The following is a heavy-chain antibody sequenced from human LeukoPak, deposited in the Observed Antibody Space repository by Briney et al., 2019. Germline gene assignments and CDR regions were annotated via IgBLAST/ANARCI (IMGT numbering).Heavy chain of an antibody. CDR2: IWYDGSNK. CDR3: AKDPGSSYGGHFDY. CDR1: GFTFSSYG. Sequence: GRSLRLSCAASGFTFSSYGMRWVRQAPGKGLEWVAVIWYDGSNKYYADSVKGRFTISRDNSKNTLYLQMNSLRAEDTAVYYCAKDPGSSYGGHFDYWGQGTLVTVSS. J-gene: IGHJ4*02. V-gene: IGHV3-33*06. D-gene: IGHD6-13*01.